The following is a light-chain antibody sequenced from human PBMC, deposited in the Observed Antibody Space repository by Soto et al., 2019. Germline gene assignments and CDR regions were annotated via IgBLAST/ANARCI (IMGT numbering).Light chain of an antibody. Sequence: QSALTQPASVSGSPGQSIAISCTGTSSDVGDYNYVSWYQQHPGKAPKLMVYDVSNRPSGVSTRFSGSKSGNTASLTISGLQAEDEAEYYCSSYTSSSTYVFGTGTKVTVL. CDR3: SSYTSSSTYV. CDR1: SSDVGDYNY. J-gene: IGLJ1*01. CDR2: DVS. V-gene: IGLV2-14*01.